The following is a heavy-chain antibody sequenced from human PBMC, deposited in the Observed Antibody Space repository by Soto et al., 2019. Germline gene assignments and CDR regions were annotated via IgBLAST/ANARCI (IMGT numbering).Heavy chain of an antibody. J-gene: IGHJ5*02. CDR1: GGSVNGYY. CDR2: INHTGGT. Sequence: SETLSLTCTVYGGSVNGYYWNWIRQPPGKGLEWIGEINHTGGTHYNPSLNSAITMSVDTSKNQFSLRLSSVTAADTPIYYCATRITVFGLLFTPFDPWGKGTQVTASS. D-gene: IGHD3-3*01. CDR3: ATRITVFGLLFTPFDP. V-gene: IGHV4-34*10.